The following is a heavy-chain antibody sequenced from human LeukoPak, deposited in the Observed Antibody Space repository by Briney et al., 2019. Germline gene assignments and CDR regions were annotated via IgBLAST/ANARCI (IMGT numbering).Heavy chain of an antibody. Sequence: ASVKVSCKVSGYTFTGLSMHWVRQAPGQGLEWMGRFNPEDGETIYAQKFQGRVTMTEDTSTDTAYMELSSLRSEDTAVYYCATLVNYDILTGYDDNWFDPWGQGTLVTVSS. D-gene: IGHD3-9*01. CDR2: FNPEDGET. CDR1: GYTFTGLS. CDR3: ATLVNYDILTGYDDNWFDP. J-gene: IGHJ5*02. V-gene: IGHV1-24*01.